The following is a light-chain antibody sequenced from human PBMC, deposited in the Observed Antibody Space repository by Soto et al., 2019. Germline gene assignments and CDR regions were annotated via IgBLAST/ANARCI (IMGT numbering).Light chain of an antibody. CDR2: GAS. V-gene: IGKV3-20*01. J-gene: IGKJ4*01. Sequence: EIVLTQSPCTLTLSPGERATLSCRASQSVSSSYLAWYQQKPGQAPRLLIYGASSRATGIPDRFSGSGSGTDFTLTISRLEPEDFAVYYCQQYGSSPITFGGGTRWIS. CDR3: QQYGSSPIT. CDR1: QSVSSSY.